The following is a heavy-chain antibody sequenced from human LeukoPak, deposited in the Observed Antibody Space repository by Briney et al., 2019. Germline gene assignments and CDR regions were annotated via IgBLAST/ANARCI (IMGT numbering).Heavy chain of an antibody. CDR1: GFTFSSYA. V-gene: IGHV3-64D*06. Sequence: PGGSLRLSCSASGFTFSSYAMHWVRQAPGKGLEYVSAISSNGGSTYYADSVKGRFTISRDNSKNTLYLQVSSLRAEDTAVYYCVKDTSPPLRYFDWLLIFDYWGQGTLVTVSS. CDR2: ISSNGGST. D-gene: IGHD3-9*01. CDR3: VKDTSPPLRYFDWLLIFDY. J-gene: IGHJ4*02.